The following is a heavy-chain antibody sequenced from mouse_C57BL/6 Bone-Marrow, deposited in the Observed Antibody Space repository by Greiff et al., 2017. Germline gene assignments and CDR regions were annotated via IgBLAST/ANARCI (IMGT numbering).Heavy chain of an antibody. J-gene: IGHJ1*03. V-gene: IGHV14-4*01. CDR3: TTVHYYGSSHWYFDV. Sequence: EVQLQQSGAELVRPGASVKLSCTASGFNIKDDYMHWVKQRPEQGLEWIGWIDPENGDTEYASKFQGKATITADTSSNTAYLQLSSLTSEGTAVYYCTTVHYYGSSHWYFDVWGTGTTVTVSS. CDR1: GFNIKDDY. D-gene: IGHD1-1*01. CDR2: IDPENGDT.